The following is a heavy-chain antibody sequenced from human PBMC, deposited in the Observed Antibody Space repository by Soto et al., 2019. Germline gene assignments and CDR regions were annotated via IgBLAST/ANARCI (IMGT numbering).Heavy chain of an antibody. CDR2: INTDGSIT. CDR1: GFTFSSYW. D-gene: IGHD1-26*01. V-gene: IGHV3-74*01. J-gene: IGHJ4*02. Sequence: PVGSLRLSCAASGFTFSSYWIHWVRQAPGMGLVWVSRINTDGSITTYADSVKGRFTISRDNAKKTLYLQMNSLRAEDTAVYYCARGYSGSYRIDYWGQGSLVTVSS. CDR3: ARGYSGSYRIDY.